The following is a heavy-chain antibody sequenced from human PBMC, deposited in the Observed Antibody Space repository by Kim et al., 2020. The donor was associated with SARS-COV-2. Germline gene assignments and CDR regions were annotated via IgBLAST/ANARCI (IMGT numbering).Heavy chain of an antibody. CDR3: RQVVGDMDV. J-gene: IGHJ6*02. D-gene: IGHD3-10*01. CDR1: GYTFTSYV. V-gene: IGHV1-3*01. CDR2: INAAKGNT. Sequence: ASVKVSCKASGYTFTSYVLHWVRQAPGQRLEYMGWINAAKGNTKVSQKFQGRVTITRDTSASTAYMELNSLISEDTAVYYCRQVVGDMDVWGQGTTVTVS.